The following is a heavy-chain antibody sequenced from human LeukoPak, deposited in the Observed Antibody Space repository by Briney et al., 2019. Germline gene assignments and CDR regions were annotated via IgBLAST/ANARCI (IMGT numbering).Heavy chain of an antibody. CDR1: RFTFSSYG. CDR2: IRYDGSNS. CDR3: AKDQWIEQVLGSHCDY. D-gene: IGHD5-12*01. J-gene: IGHJ4*02. V-gene: IGHV3-30*02. Sequence: GGSLRLSCVGSRFTFSSYGMHWVRQAPGEGLEWVAFIRYDGSNSYYIDSVKGRFTISRDNSKNTLYLQMNSLRAEDTAVYYCAKDQWIEQVLGSHCDYWGQGTLVTVSS.